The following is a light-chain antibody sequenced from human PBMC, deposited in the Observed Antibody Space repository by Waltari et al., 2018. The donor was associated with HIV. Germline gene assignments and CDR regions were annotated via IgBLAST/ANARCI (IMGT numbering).Light chain of an antibody. V-gene: IGKV1-33*01. CDR3: QQYDNLPYS. J-gene: IGKJ2*03. Sequence: DIPMTQSPSSLSAYVGDSVTITCQASQDISNYLNWYQQKPGKAPKLLIYDASNLETGVPSRFSGSGSGTDFTFTISSLQPEDIATYYCQQYDNLPYSFGQGTKLEIK. CDR2: DAS. CDR1: QDISNY.